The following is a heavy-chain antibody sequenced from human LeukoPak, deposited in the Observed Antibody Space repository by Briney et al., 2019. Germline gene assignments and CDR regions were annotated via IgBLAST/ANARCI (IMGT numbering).Heavy chain of an antibody. CDR3: ARGREVLDY. V-gene: IGHV3-11*06. J-gene: IGHJ4*02. Sequence: HGGSLRLSCAASGFTFSDYYMSWSRQAPGKGLEWVSYITTGSRSYTNHADSVKGRFTISRDNAKNSLYLQMNSLRAEDTGVYYCARGREVLDYWGQGTLVTDSS. D-gene: IGHD1-26*01. CDR1: GFTFSDYY. CDR2: ITTGSRSYT.